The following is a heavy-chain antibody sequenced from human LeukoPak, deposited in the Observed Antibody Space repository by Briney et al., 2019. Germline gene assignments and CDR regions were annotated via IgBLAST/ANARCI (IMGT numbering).Heavy chain of an antibody. D-gene: IGHD3-9*01. V-gene: IGHV1-18*04. J-gene: IGHJ4*02. CDR2: ISAYNGNT. CDR1: GYTFTSYG. Sequence: ASVKVSCKASGYTFTSYGTSWVRQAPGQGLEWMGWISAYNGNTNYAQKLQGRVTMTTDTSTSTAYMELRSLRSDDTAVYYCARTPGVSGYFDSSQKFDFWGQGTLVTVSS. CDR3: ARTPGVSGYFDSSQKFDF.